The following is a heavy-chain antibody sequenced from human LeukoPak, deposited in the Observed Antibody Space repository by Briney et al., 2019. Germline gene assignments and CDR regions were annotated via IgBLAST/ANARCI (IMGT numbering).Heavy chain of an antibody. J-gene: IGHJ5*02. CDR2: INPNSGGT. V-gene: IGHV1-2*02. CDR1: GYTFTGYY. D-gene: IGHD6-19*01. Sequence: GASVKVSCKASGYTFTGYYMHWVRQAPGQGLEWMGWINPNSGGTNYAQKFQGRVTMTRDTSISTAYMELSRLRSDDTAVYYCARDSSGWFWWFDPWGQGTLVTVSS. CDR3: ARDSSGWFWWFDP.